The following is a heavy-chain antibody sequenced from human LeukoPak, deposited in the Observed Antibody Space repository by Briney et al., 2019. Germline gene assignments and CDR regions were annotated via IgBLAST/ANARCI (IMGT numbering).Heavy chain of an antibody. D-gene: IGHD5-18*01. V-gene: IGHV4-61*01. CDR2: IYYNGDT. J-gene: IGHJ4*02. CDR1: GGSFSNSLYY. Sequence: SETLSLTCTVSGGSFSNSLYYWSWIRQPPGKGLEWIGYIYYNGDTNYNPSPKSRVIISIDTSSNQFSLRLNSMTAADTAVYYCARVLRAASWRSYDYWGQRSLVTVSS. CDR3: ARVLRAASWRSYDY.